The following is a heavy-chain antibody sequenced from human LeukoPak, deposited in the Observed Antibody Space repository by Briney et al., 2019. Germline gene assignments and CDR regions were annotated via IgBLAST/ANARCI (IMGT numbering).Heavy chain of an antibody. J-gene: IGHJ6*02. V-gene: IGHV3-53*01. CDR3: ARDQKGYYDYAYGMDV. CDR2: IYSGGST. D-gene: IGHD3-16*01. CDR1: GFTVSSNY. Sequence: GGSLRLSCAASGFTVSSNYMSWVRQAPGKGLEWVSVIYSGGSTYYADSVKGRFTISRDNSKNTLYLQMNSLRAEDTAVYYCARDQKGYYDYAYGMDVWGQGTTVTVSS.